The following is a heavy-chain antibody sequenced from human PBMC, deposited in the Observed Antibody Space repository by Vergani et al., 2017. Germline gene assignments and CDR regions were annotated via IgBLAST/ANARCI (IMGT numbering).Heavy chain of an antibody. D-gene: IGHD2-2*03. CDR2: INPNSGGT. J-gene: IGHJ4*02. CDR3: ARDGYCSSTSCYRGCSYGYWVY. CDR1: GYTFTGYY. Sequence: QVQLVQSGAEVKKPGASVKVSCKASGYTFTGYYMHWVRQAPGQGLEWMGWINPNSGGTNYAQKLQGRVTMTRDTSISTAYMELSRLRSDDTAVYYCARDGYCSSTSCYRGCSYGYWVYWGQGTLVTVSS. V-gene: IGHV1-2*02.